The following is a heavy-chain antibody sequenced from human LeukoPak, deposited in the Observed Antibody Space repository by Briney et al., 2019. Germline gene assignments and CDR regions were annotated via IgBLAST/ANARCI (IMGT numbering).Heavy chain of an antibody. CDR3: ARESAIFGVVIN. Sequence: SETLSLTCTVSGGSISSYYWGWIRQPPGKGLEWIGSIYYSGSTYYNPSLKSRVTISVDTSKNQFSLKLSSVTAADTAVYYCARESAIFGVVINWGQGTLVTVSS. CDR1: GGSISSYY. V-gene: IGHV4-39*07. J-gene: IGHJ4*02. CDR2: IYYSGST. D-gene: IGHD3-3*01.